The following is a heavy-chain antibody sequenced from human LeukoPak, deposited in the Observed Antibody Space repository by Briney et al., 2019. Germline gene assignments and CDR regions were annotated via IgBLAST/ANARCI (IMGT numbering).Heavy chain of an antibody. CDR3: ASFSSSRVGY. Sequence: GGSLRLSCAASEFTFSSYSMNWVRQAPGKGLEWVSSISSSSSYIYYADSVKDRFTISRDNAKNSLYLQMNSLRAEDTAVYYCASFSSSRVGYWGQGTLDTVSS. CDR2: ISSSSSYI. V-gene: IGHV3-21*01. CDR1: EFTFSSYS. D-gene: IGHD6-6*01. J-gene: IGHJ4*02.